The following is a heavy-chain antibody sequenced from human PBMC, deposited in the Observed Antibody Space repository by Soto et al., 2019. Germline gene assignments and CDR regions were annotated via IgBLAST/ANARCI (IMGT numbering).Heavy chain of an antibody. Sequence: SETLSLTCTVSGGSISSSSYYWGWIRQPPGKGLEWIGSIYYSGSTYYNPSLKSRVTISVDTSKNQFSLKLSSVTAADTAVYYCARQPPEYYYDSSGYYPDYWGQGTLVTVS. CDR1: GGSISSSSYY. V-gene: IGHV4-39*01. D-gene: IGHD3-22*01. CDR3: ARQPPEYYYDSSGYYPDY. J-gene: IGHJ4*02. CDR2: IYYSGST.